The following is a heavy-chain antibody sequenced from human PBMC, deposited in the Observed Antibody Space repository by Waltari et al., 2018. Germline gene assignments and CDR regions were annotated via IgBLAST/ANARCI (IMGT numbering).Heavy chain of an antibody. CDR2: IDRDGNT. V-gene: IGHV3-53*01. Sequence: EEQLVESGGGVIQIGGSLRLSCEGSGFSASANYMNWVSQGPGKGLEWVSTIDRDGNTYYADSVKGRFATSRGSSRDTVYFEMNSLRPDDTAVYYCASTLHLDGWLDGFDIWGQGTVVTVSS. D-gene: IGHD1-1*01. CDR3: ASTLHLDGWLDGFDI. CDR1: GFSASANY. J-gene: IGHJ3*02.